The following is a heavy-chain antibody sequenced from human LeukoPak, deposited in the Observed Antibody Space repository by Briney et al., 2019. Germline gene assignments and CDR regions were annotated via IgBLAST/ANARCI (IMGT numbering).Heavy chain of an antibody. D-gene: IGHD4-11*01. CDR2: IIPIFGTA. CDR1: GGTFSSYA. CDR3: ASGVYSNYGDYYYYYYMGV. Sequence: SVKVSCKASGGTFSSYAISWVRQAPGQGLEWMGGIIPIFGTANYAQKFQGRVTITADESTTTAYMELSSLRSEDTAVYYCASGVYSNYGDYYYYYYMGVWGKGTTVTVSS. J-gene: IGHJ6*03. V-gene: IGHV1-69*13.